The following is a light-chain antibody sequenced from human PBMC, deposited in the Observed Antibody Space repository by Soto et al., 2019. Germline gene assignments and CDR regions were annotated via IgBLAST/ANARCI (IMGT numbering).Light chain of an antibody. Sequence: QPVLTQPPSVSGAPGQRVTISCTGSSSNIGAGFDVHWYQQLPGTAPKLLIYVDDSRPSGVPDRFSCSKSGSSASLAITGLHAEDEADYCCQSYDSRLTAVVFGGGTKLTVL. J-gene: IGLJ2*01. CDR3: QSYDSRLTAVV. CDR2: VDD. V-gene: IGLV1-40*01. CDR1: SSNIGAGFD.